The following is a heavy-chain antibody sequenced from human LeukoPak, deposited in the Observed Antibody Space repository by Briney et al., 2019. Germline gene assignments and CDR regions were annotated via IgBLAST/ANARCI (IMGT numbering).Heavy chain of an antibody. V-gene: IGHV4-59*08. D-gene: IGHD5-18*01. CDR3: ARHQKPHTAMVLDY. CDR1: GGSIKNYY. CDR2: IYYSGST. Sequence: SETLCLTCTVTGGSIKNYYWSWILQPPGKGLEWIWHIYYSGSTNYNPSLKSRVTISVETTKNQFSLKLSSVTAADTAVYYCARHQKPHTAMVLDYWGQGTLVTVSS. J-gene: IGHJ4*02.